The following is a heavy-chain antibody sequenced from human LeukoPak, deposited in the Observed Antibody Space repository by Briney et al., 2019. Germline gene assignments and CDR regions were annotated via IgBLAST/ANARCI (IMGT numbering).Heavy chain of an antibody. CDR3: ARGRARYYDSSGYIPYYFDY. Sequence: PSQTLSLTCTVSGGSISSGSYYWSWIRQPPGKGLEWIGSIYYSGSTYYNPSLKSRVTISVDTSKNQFSLKLSSVTAADTAVYYCARGRARYYDSSGYIPYYFDYWGQGTLVTVSS. D-gene: IGHD3-22*01. CDR2: IYYSGST. CDR1: GGSISSGSYY. J-gene: IGHJ4*02. V-gene: IGHV4-39*07.